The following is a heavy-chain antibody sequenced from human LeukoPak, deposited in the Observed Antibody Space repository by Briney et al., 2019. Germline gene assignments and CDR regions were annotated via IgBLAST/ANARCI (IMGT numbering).Heavy chain of an antibody. CDR1: SYSISSGYY. V-gene: IGHV4-38-2*01. D-gene: IGHD5-18*01. CDR2: IYHSGRP. J-gene: IGHJ6*03. CDR3: ARGWSSIWGQVMVTSPYDYMDV. Sequence: SETLSLTCGVSSYSISSGYYWGWIRQPPGKGLEWIGSIYHSGRPYYNPSLKSRVTISVDTSKNQFSLKLSSVTAADTAVYYCARGWSSIWGQVMVTSPYDYMDVWGNGTTVTVSS.